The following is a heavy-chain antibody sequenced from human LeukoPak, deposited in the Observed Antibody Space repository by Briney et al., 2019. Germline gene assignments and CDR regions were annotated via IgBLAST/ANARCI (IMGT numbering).Heavy chain of an antibody. V-gene: IGHV3-23*01. Sequence: GGSLRLSCAGSGFTFSSYAMSWVRQAPGKGLEWVSAISGSGGSTYYADSVKGRFTISRDNSKNTLYLQLNSLRAEDTAVYYCARLGAAAGTPGAFDIWGQGTMVTVSS. CDR1: GFTFSSYA. D-gene: IGHD6-13*01. J-gene: IGHJ3*02. CDR3: ARLGAAAGTPGAFDI. CDR2: ISGSGGST.